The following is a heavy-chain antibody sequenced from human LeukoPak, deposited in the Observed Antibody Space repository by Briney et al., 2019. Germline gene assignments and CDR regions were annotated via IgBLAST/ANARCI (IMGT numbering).Heavy chain of an antibody. CDR2: VHLDGWT. J-gene: IGHJ4*02. CDR1: GGSVTSTNW. CDR3: AREGGFYRPLDY. D-gene: IGHD3-3*01. Sequence: PSETLSLTCDASGGSVTSTNWWTWVRQPPGKGLEWIGEVHLDGWTNYNPSLKSRLIMSVDLPENHISLKLTSVTAADTVVYYCAREGGFYRPLDYSGQGTLVTVSS. V-gene: IGHV4-4*02.